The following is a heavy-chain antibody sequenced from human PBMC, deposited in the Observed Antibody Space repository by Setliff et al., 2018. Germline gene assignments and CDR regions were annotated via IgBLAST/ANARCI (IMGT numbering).Heavy chain of an antibody. V-gene: IGHV4-34*01. CDR3: ASLGMTTMMDWYFDL. Sequence: ETLSLTCAVYGGSFSGYYWSWIRQPPGKGLEWIGEINHSGSTNYNPSLKSRVTISIDTSKNQFSLKLSSATAADTAVYYCASLGMTTMMDWYFDLWGRGTLVTVS. D-gene: IGHD4-4*01. CDR1: GGSFSGYY. J-gene: IGHJ2*01. CDR2: INHSGST.